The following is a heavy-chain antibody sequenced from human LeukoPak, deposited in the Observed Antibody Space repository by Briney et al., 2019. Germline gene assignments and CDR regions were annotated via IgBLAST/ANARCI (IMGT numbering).Heavy chain of an antibody. CDR1: GYTFTSYG. Sequence: ASVKVSCKASGYTFTSYGISWVRQAPGQGLEWMGWINPNSGGTNYAQKFQGRVTMTRDTSISTAYMELSRLRSDDTAVYYCASVLDKPYYYYYYMDVWGKGTTVTVSS. J-gene: IGHJ6*03. CDR2: INPNSGGT. CDR3: ASVLDKPYYYYYYMDV. D-gene: IGHD1-1*01. V-gene: IGHV1-2*02.